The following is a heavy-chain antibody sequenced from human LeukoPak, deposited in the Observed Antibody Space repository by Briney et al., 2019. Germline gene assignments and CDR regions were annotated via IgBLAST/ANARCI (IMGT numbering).Heavy chain of an antibody. V-gene: IGHV4-4*02. Sequence: SETLSLTCAVSGGSIISRNWWTWARQPPGKGLEWIGEIYHAGSTNYNPSLKSRVTISVDTSKDQFSLRLTSVTAADTAVYYCMRTYCGEANCHYFDYWGQGTLVTVSS. J-gene: IGHJ4*02. CDR1: GGSIISRNW. D-gene: IGHD2-21*01. CDR3: MRTYCGEANCHYFDY. CDR2: IYHAGST.